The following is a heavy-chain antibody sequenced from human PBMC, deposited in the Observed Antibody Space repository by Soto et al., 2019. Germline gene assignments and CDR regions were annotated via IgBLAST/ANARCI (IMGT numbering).Heavy chain of an antibody. CDR3: ARDVPTAAIRRTGTFDP. CDR1: GGSISSYY. D-gene: IGHD2-2*02. Sequence: SETLSLTCTVSGGSISSYYWSWIRQPPGKGLEWIGYIYYSGSTNYNPSLKSRVTISVDTSKNQFSLKLSSVTAADTAVYYCARDVPTAAIRRTGTFDPWGQGTLVTVSS. CDR2: IYYSGST. J-gene: IGHJ5*02. V-gene: IGHV4-59*01.